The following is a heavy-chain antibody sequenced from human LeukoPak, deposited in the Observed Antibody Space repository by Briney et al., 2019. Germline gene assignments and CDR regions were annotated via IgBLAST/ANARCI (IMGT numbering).Heavy chain of an antibody. CDR2: IKRDGSET. V-gene: IGHV3-7*01. D-gene: IGHD3-3*01. CDR1: GFTFSNYW. Sequence: PGGSLRLSCAASGFTFSNYWMSWVRRAPGKGLEWVANIKRDGSETYYVDSVRGRFTISRDNAKKSLYLQMNSLRAEDTAVYYCARDFWGAYRADYFDYWGQGTLVTVSS. J-gene: IGHJ4*02. CDR3: ARDFWGAYRADYFDY.